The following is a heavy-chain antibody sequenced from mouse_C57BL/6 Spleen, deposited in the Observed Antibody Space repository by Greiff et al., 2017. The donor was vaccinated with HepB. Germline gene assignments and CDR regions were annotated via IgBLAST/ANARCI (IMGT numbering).Heavy chain of an antibody. J-gene: IGHJ2*01. Sequence: QVQLQQPGAELVKPGASVKMSCKASGYTFTSYWITWVKQRPGQGLEWIGDIYPGSGSTNYNEKFKSKAKLTVDTSSSTAYMQLSSLTSEDSAVYYCAREDYSNGYFDYWGQGTTLTVSS. CDR1: GYTFTSYW. CDR3: AREDYSNGYFDY. CDR2: IYPGSGST. V-gene: IGHV1-55*01. D-gene: IGHD2-5*01.